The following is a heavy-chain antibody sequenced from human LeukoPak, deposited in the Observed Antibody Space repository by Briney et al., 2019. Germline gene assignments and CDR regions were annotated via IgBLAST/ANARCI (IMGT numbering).Heavy chain of an antibody. J-gene: IGHJ4*02. Sequence: GGSLRLSCAASGFTFSSYGMHWVRQAPGKGLEWVAVISYDGSNKYYADSVKGRFTISRDNSKNTLYLQMNSLRAEGTAVYYCAKGSSGWYWGQGTLVTVSS. V-gene: IGHV3-30*18. CDR2: ISYDGSNK. D-gene: IGHD6-19*01. CDR3: AKGSSGWY. CDR1: GFTFSSYG.